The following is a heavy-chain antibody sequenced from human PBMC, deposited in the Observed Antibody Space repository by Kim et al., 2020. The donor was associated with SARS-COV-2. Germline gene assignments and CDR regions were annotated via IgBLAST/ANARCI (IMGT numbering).Heavy chain of an antibody. CDR1: GYTFTSYA. J-gene: IGHJ4*02. CDR3: ARDNSWEEAATLFDY. D-gene: IGHD2-15*01. Sequence: ASVKVSCKASGYTFTSYAMHWVRQAPGQRLEWMGWINAGNGNTKYSQKFQGRVTITRDTSASTAYMELSSLRSEDTAVYYCARDNSWEEAATLFDYWGQGTLVTVSS. V-gene: IGHV1-3*01. CDR2: INAGNGNT.